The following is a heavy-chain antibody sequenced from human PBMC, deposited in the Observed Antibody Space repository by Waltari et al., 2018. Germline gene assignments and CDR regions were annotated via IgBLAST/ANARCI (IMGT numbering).Heavy chain of an antibody. J-gene: IGHJ4*02. D-gene: IGHD3-10*01. V-gene: IGHV1-69*04. CDR3: ARARGELADFDF. CDR1: GGTFNNDA. Sequence: QVQLVQSGAEVKKPGSSVKVSCKASGGTFNNDAISWVRQAPGQGLDWMGRIIPILNLTNYAQRFQGRVTMTADKSTTTAYMELSSLSSADTAVYYCARARGELADFDFWGQGTQVTVSS. CDR2: IIPILNLT.